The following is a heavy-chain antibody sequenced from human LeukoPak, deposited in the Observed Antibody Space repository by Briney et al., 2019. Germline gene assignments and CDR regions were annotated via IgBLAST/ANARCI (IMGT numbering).Heavy chain of an antibody. Sequence: SETLSLTCTVSGGSISSYYWSWIRQPPGKGLEWIGYIYYSGSTNYNPSLKSRVTISVDTSKNQFSLKLSSVTAADTAVYYCARLISTTVVTTTDYWGQGTLVTVSS. CDR2: IYYSGST. D-gene: IGHD4-23*01. CDR3: ARLISTTVVTTTDY. CDR1: GGSISSYY. V-gene: IGHV4-59*12. J-gene: IGHJ4*02.